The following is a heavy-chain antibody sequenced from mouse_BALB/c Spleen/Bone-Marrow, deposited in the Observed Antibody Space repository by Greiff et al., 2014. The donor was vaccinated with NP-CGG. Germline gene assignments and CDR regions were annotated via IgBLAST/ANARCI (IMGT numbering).Heavy chain of an antibody. CDR1: GYTFTSYW. CDR2: IYPSDSYT. Sequence: QVQLKESGAELVRPGASVKLSCKASGYTFTSYWINWVKQRPGQGLEWIGNIYPSDSYTNYNQKFKGKATLTVDKSSSTAYMQLSSPTSEDSAVYYCTRGYYGSSYDYWGQGTTLTVSS. V-gene: IGHV1-69*02. CDR3: TRGYYGSSYDY. J-gene: IGHJ2*01. D-gene: IGHD1-1*01.